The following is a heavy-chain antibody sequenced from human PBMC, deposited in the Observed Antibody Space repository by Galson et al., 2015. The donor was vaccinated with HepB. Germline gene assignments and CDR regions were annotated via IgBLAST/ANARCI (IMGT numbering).Heavy chain of an antibody. V-gene: IGHV3-53*04. D-gene: IGHD3-22*01. CDR1: GFTVSSNY. CDR3: ARGGGWRDTYYYDSSGYYQFDY. Sequence: SLRLSCAASGFTVSSNYMSWVRQAPGKGLEWVSVIYSGGSTYYADSVKGRFTISRHNSKNTLYLQMNSLRAEDTAVYYCARGGGWRDTYYYDSSGYYQFDYWGQGTLVTVSS. J-gene: IGHJ4*02. CDR2: IYSGGST.